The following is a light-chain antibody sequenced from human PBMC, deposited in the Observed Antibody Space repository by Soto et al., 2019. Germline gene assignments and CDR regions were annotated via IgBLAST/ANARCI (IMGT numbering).Light chain of an antibody. V-gene: IGLV2-14*01. J-gene: IGLJ1*01. Sequence: QSVLTQPASVSGSPGQSITISCTGTSSDVGGYYYVSWYQQHPGKAPKLLIYGDSNRPSGVPDRFSGSKSGNSASLAITGLQAEDEADYYCQSNDSSLSGYVFGTGTKVTVL. CDR1: SSDVGGYYY. CDR3: QSNDSSLSGYV. CDR2: GDS.